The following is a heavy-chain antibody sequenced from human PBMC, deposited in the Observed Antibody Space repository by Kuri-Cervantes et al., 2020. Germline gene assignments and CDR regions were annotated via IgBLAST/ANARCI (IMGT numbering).Heavy chain of an antibody. Sequence: GESLKISCAASGFTFSSFDMHWVRQATGKGLEWVSAIGTTGDTSYPDSVKGRFIISRENAKNSLYLQMNSLRAGDTAIYYCARGGGRVSPSAIGYAFDLWGQGTPVTVSS. J-gene: IGHJ3*01. D-gene: IGHD2-2*01. CDR1: GFTFSSFD. V-gene: IGHV3-13*01. CDR3: ARGGGRVSPSAIGYAFDL. CDR2: IGTTGDT.